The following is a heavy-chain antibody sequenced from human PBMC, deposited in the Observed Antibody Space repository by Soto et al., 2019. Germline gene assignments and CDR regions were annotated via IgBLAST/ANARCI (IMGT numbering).Heavy chain of an antibody. V-gene: IGHV1-45*02. Sequence: SVKVSCKGSGNTFTYVYLHWVRQAPGQALEWMGWITPFNGNTKYAQKFQDRVTFTGDTSSNTAYMELSSLRSDDTAMFYCESGRYDASGYFDYWGQGTLVTVSS. CDR3: ESGRYDASGYFDY. D-gene: IGHD3-22*01. CDR1: GNTFTYVY. CDR2: ITPFNGNT. J-gene: IGHJ4*02.